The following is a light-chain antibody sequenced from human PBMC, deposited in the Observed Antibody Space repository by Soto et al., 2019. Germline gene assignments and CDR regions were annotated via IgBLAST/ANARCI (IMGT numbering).Light chain of an antibody. V-gene: IGLV2-8*01. J-gene: IGLJ2*01. CDR1: YSDVGGSNY. CDR2: EVI. Sequence: QSALTQPPSASGSPGQSVTISCTGTYSDVGGSNYVSWYQQHPGKAPKLVIYEVIQRPSGVPDRFSGSRAGNTASLTVSRLQAEDEADDYCSSNVVGTNLKIFGGGTKLTVL. CDR3: SSNVVGTNLKI.